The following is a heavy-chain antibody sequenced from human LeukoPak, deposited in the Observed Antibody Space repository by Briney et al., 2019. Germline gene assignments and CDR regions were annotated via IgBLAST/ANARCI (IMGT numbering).Heavy chain of an antibody. CDR2: IYYSGST. D-gene: IGHD6-19*01. J-gene: IGHJ4*02. Sequence: SETLPLTCTVSGGSISSSSYYWGWIRQPPGKGLEWIGSIYYSGSTYYNPSLKSRVTISVDTSKNQFSLKLSSVTAADTAVYYCNGQWLVRDYWGQGTLVTVSS. CDR3: NGQWLVRDY. CDR1: GGSISSSSYY. V-gene: IGHV4-39*01.